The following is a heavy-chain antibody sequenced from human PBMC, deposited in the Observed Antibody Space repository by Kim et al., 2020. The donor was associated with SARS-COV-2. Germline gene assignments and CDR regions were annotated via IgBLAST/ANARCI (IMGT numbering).Heavy chain of an antibody. J-gene: IGHJ4*02. CDR2: IRSKANSYAT. Sequence: GGSLRLSCAASGFTFSGSAMHWVRQASGKGLEWVGRIRSKANSYATAYAASVKGRFTISRDDSKNTAYLQMNSLKTEDTAVYYCTRRGSRSSSDYWGQGTLVTVSS. V-gene: IGHV3-73*01. CDR1: GFTFSGSA. CDR3: TRRGSRSSSDY. D-gene: IGHD6-6*01.